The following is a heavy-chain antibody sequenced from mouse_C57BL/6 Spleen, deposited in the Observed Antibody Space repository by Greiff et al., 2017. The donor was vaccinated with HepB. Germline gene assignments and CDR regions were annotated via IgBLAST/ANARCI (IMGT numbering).Heavy chain of an antibody. J-gene: IGHJ3*01. CDR2: ISNLAYSI. Sequence: EVKLVESGGGLVQPGGSLKLSCAASGFTFSDYGMAWVRQAPRKGPEWVAFISNLAYSIYYADTVTGRFTISRENAKNTLYLEMSSLRSEDTAMYYCARRDLLQGFAYWGQGTLVTVSA. V-gene: IGHV5-15*04. CDR1: GFTFSDYG. CDR3: ARRDLLQGFAY. D-gene: IGHD1-1*01.